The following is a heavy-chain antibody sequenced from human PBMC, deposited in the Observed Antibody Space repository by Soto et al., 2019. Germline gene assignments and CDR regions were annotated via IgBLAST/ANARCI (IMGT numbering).Heavy chain of an antibody. J-gene: IGHJ6*03. CDR3: ASGGGRYCSGGTCGGRYYYYYMDV. CDR1: GFTFDDYG. V-gene: IGHV3-20*01. CDR2: INWNGGST. D-gene: IGHD2-15*01. Sequence: PGGALRLSCAASGFTFDDYGMRWVRPAPGKGLEWCSGINWNGGSTGYADSVKGRFTISRDNAKNSLYLQMHSLRAADTALYHCASGGGRYCSGGTCGGRYYYYYMDVWGKGTTVTVSS.